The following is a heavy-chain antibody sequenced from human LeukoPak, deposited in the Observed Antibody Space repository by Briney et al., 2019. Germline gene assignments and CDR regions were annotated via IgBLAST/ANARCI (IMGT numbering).Heavy chain of an antibody. CDR3: ARLLGLELPSYYYFGMGG. J-gene: IGHJ6*02. CDR2: IYYSGST. CDR1: GGSISSYY. D-gene: IGHD1-26*01. V-gene: IGHV4-59*01. Sequence: SVTLSLTCTVSGGSISSYYWSWIRQPPGKGLEWIGYIYYSGSTNYNPSLKSRVTISVDTSKNQFSLKLSSVTAADTAVYYCARLLGLELPSYYYFGMGGWGQGTTVTVSS.